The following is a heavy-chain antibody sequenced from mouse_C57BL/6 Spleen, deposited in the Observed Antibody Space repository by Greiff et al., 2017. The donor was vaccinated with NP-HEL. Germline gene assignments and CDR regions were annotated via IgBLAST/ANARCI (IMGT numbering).Heavy chain of an antibody. CDR1: GYTFTSYW. Sequence: QVQLQQPGAELVKPGASVKMSCKASGYTFTSYWITWVKQRPGQGLEWIGDIYPGSGSTNYNEKFKSKATLTVDTSSSTAYMQLSSLTSEDSAVYYGARGNYYGSSGYAMDYWGQGTSVTVSS. D-gene: IGHD1-1*01. V-gene: IGHV1-55*01. CDR2: IYPGSGST. CDR3: ARGNYYGSSGYAMDY. J-gene: IGHJ4*01.